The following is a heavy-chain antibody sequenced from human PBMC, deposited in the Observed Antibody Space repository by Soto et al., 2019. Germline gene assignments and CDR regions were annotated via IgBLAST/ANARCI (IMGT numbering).Heavy chain of an antibody. CDR2: IYYSGST. CDR3: AREKRQWFGELYAWFDP. D-gene: IGHD3-10*01. V-gene: IGHV4-39*07. Sequence: PSETLSLTCTVSGGSISSSSYYWGWIRQPPGKGLEWIGSIYYSGSTNYNPSLKSRVTISVDTSKNQFSLKLSSVTAADTAVYYFAREKRQWFGELYAWFDPWGQGTLVTVSS. CDR1: GGSISSSSYY. J-gene: IGHJ5*02.